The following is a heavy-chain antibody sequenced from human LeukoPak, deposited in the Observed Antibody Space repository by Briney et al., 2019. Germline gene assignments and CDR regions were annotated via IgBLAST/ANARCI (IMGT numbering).Heavy chain of an antibody. Sequence: PGGSLRLSCAASGFTFSGYGLHWVRQAPGQGLEWVAFIHYDGSSKDYADSVKGRFTISRDNSKNKLYLQMNSLRAEAAAAYYCAKAPSYGPGLYHVDYWGQGTRVSVPS. D-gene: IGHD3-10*01. CDR2: IHYDGSSK. CDR1: GFTFSGYG. J-gene: IGHJ4*02. CDR3: AKAPSYGPGLYHVDY. V-gene: IGHV3-30*02.